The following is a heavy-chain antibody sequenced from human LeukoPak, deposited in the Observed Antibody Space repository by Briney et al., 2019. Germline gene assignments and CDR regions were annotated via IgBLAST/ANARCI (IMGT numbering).Heavy chain of an antibody. D-gene: IGHD6-13*01. CDR2: ISSSSSYI. V-gene: IGHV3-21*01. J-gene: IGHJ4*02. Sequence: GGSLRLSCAASVFTFSSYSMNWVREAPGRGLEWGSSISSSSSYIYYAGSVKGRFTISRDNAKNSLYLQMNSLRAEDTAVYYCARDLPGIAAAGLFDYWGQGTLVTVSS. CDR3: ARDLPGIAAAGLFDY. CDR1: VFTFSSYS.